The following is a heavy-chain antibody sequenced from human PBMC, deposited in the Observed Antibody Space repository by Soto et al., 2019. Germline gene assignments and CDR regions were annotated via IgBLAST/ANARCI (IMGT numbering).Heavy chain of an antibody. V-gene: IGHV3-23*01. Sequence: GGSLRLSCAASGFTFSSYAMSWVRQAPGKGLEWVSVISGSDDSTYYADSVKGRFTISRDNSKNTLYLQMNSLRADDTALYYCAKYIVVAANYGLDVWGQGTTVTVSS. J-gene: IGHJ6*02. D-gene: IGHD2-15*01. CDR3: AKYIVVAANYGLDV. CDR1: GFTFSSYA. CDR2: ISGSDDST.